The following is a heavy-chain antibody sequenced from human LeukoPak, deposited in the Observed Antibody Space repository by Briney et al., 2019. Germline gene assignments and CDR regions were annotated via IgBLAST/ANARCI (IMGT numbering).Heavy chain of an antibody. D-gene: IGHD5/OR15-5a*01. V-gene: IGHV3-33*06. J-gene: IGHJ4*02. Sequence: RSLRLSRAVSGFTFSSYGMHWVRQAPGKGLEWVAVIWYDGSNKYYADSVKGRFTISRDNSKNTLYLQMNSLRAEDTAVYYCAKACLGIEGCWGQGTLVTVSS. CDR1: GFTFSSYG. CDR3: AKACLGIEGC. CDR2: IWYDGSNK.